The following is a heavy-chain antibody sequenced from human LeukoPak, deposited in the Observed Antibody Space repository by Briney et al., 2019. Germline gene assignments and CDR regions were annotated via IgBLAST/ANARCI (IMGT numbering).Heavy chain of an antibody. D-gene: IGHD1-1*01. CDR3: AKDRETTSSGTFDS. J-gene: IGHJ4*02. CDR2: IAEDGSIE. Sequence: GGSLRLSCAASGFTFSSYGMHCVRQAPGKGLEWVAFIAEDGSIEKYTDSVKGRFTISRDNSNNTLYLRMNCLRAEDTGVYYCAKDRETTSSGTFDSWGQGTLVTVSS. CDR1: GFTFSSYG. V-gene: IGHV3-30*18.